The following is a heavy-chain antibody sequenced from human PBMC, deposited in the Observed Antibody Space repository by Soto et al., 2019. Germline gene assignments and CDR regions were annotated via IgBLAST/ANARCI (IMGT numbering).Heavy chain of an antibody. CDR1: GFTFSSYL. CDR3: ASSGRIYSGYEYDY. CDR2: IKQDGSEK. J-gene: IGHJ4*02. V-gene: IGHV3-7*01. D-gene: IGHD5-12*01. Sequence: GGSLRLSCAASGFTFSSYLMSWVRQAPGKGLEWVANIKQDGSEKYYVDSVKGRFTISRDNAKNSLYLQMNSLRAEDTAVYYCASSGRIYSGYEYDYWGQGTLVTVSS.